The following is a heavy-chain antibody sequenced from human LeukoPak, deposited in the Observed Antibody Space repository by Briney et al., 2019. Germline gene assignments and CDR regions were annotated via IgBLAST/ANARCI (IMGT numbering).Heavy chain of an antibody. CDR3: ARGYFSSWYINRVDP. D-gene: IGHD6-13*01. CDR2: IYHSGST. V-gene: IGHV4-38-2*02. CDR1: GYSISSGYY. J-gene: IGHJ5*02. Sequence: SETLSLTCTVSGYSISSGYYWGWIRQPPGKGLEWIGTIYHSGSTYYNPSLKSRVTISVDTSKNQFSLKLSCVTAADTAVYYCARGYFSSWYINRVDPWGKGTLVTVSS.